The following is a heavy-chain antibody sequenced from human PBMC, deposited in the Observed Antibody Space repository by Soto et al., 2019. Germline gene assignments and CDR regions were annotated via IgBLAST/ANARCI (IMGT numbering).Heavy chain of an antibody. V-gene: IGHV3-23*01. D-gene: IGHD1-26*01. CDR2: LDSTGGST. CDR1: GLTFISYA. Sequence: PGGSLRLSCAASGLTFISYAMSWVRQAPAKGLEWVSGLDSTGGSTYYADSVKGRFTISRDNSKNTLYLQMSSLRAEDTAVYYCARVSLGASTITDYYYYGMDVWGHGTTVTVSS. J-gene: IGHJ6*02. CDR3: ARVSLGASTITDYYYYGMDV.